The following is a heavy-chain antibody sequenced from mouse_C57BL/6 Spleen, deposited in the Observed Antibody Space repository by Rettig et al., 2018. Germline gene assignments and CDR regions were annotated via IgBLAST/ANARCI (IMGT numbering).Heavy chain of an antibody. J-gene: IGHJ4*01. V-gene: IGHV1-15*01. CDR3: TRQGMDY. Sequence: YNQKFKGKAILTADKSSSTAYMELRSLTSEDSAVYYCTRQGMDYWGQGTSVTVSS.